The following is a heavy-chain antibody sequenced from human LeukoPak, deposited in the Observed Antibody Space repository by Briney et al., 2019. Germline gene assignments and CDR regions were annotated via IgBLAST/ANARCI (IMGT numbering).Heavy chain of an antibody. Sequence: GGSLRLSCTASAFPFSNYAMNWVRQTPGKGLEWVALILFDGGKIYYADSMKGRFTISRDNSKNTLFLQMNSLTVEDTAVYYCARDPAKGAATYFDYWGQGTLVTVSS. J-gene: IGHJ4*02. D-gene: IGHD2-15*01. CDR3: ARDPAKGAATYFDY. CDR1: AFPFSNYA. CDR2: ILFDGGKI. V-gene: IGHV3-30*04.